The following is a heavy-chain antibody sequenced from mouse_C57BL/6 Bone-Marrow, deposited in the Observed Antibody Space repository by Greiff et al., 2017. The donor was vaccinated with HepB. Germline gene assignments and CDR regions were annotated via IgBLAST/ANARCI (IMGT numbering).Heavy chain of an antibody. J-gene: IGHJ4*01. CDR2: ISGGGGNT. V-gene: IGHV5-9*01. CDR1: GFTFSSYT. CDR3: ARSTTTYYYAMDY. D-gene: IGHD1-1*01. Sequence: EVHLVESGGGLVKPGGSLKLSCAASGFTFSSYTMSWVRQTPEKRLEWVATISGGGGNTYYPDSVKGRFTISRDNAKNTLYLQMSSLRSEDTALYYCARSTTTYYYAMDYWGQGTSVTVSS.